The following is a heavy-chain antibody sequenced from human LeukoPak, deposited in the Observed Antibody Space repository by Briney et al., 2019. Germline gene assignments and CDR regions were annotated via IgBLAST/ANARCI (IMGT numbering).Heavy chain of an antibody. CDR3: AKGSRSSRPYYFDY. CDR1: GFTFSSYD. CDR2: ITDSGGDI. V-gene: IGHV3-23*01. Sequence: PGGSLRLSCAASGFTFSSYDMSWVRQAPGKGLEWVSSITDSGGDIWYADSVKGRFTISRDNSKDTLYLQLNILRAEDTAVYYCAKGSRSSRPYYFDYWGQGALVTVSS. J-gene: IGHJ4*02. D-gene: IGHD2-2*01.